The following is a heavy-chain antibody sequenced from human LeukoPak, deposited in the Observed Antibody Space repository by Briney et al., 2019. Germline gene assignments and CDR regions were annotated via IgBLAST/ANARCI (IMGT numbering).Heavy chain of an antibody. CDR2: ISYSGST. D-gene: IGHD4-17*01. CDR1: GGSISSYY. V-gene: IGHV4-59*08. CDR3: ARREWTQATVTFFDY. Sequence: SETLSLTCTVSGGSISSYYWSWVRQPPGKGLEWIGYISYSGSTNCNPSLKSRVTISVDTSKNQFSLKLSSVTAADTAVYYCARREWTQATVTFFDYWGQGSLVTVSS. J-gene: IGHJ4*02.